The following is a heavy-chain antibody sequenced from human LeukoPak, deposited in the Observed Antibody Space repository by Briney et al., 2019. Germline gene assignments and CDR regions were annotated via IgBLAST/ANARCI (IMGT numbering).Heavy chain of an antibody. CDR3: AKDNTASSPGGDY. CDR1: GFTFSSYG. D-gene: IGHD2/OR15-2a*01. J-gene: IGHJ4*02. Sequence: GGSLRLSCAASGFTFSSYGMHWVRQAPGKGLEWVAVISYDGSNKHYADPVKGRFTISRDNSKNTLYLQMNSLRAEDTAVYYCAKDNTASSPGGDYWGQGTLVTVSS. CDR2: ISYDGSNK. V-gene: IGHV3-30*18.